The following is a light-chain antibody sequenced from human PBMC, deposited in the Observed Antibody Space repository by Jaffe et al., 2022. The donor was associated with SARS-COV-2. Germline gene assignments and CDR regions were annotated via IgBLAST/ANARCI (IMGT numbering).Light chain of an antibody. J-gene: IGKJ2*01. CDR2: GAS. CDR3: HQYGGSPPDT. Sequence: EIVLTQSPGTLSLSPGERATLSCRASQSLRSSNYLAWYQQKPGQAPRLLIYGASNRATGIPDRFSGSGSGTDFTLTISRLEPEDFAVYYCHQYGGSPPDTFGQGTKLEIK. V-gene: IGKV3-20*01. CDR1: QSLRSSNY.